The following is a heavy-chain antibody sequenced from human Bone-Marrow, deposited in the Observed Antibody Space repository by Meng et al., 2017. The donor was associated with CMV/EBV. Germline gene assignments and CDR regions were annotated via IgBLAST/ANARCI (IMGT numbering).Heavy chain of an antibody. CDR2: INPSGGST. V-gene: IGHV1-46*01. CDR1: GYTFTSYY. J-gene: IGHJ6*02. Sequence: ASVKVSCKASGYTFTSYYMHWVRQAPGQGLEWMGIINPSGGSTSYAQKFQGRVTMTRDTSTSTVYMELSSLRSVDTAVYYCARGSRNPPESWDRLDYYYYYGMDVWGQGTTVTVSS. CDR3: ARGSRNPPESWDRLDYYYYYGMDV. D-gene: IGHD1-26*01.